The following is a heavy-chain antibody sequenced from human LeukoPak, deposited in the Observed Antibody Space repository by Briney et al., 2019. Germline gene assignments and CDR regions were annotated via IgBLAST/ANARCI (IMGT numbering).Heavy chain of an antibody. J-gene: IGHJ4*02. CDR3: ARDLMTTVTTVDY. CDR1: GFTFSSYS. D-gene: IGHD4-17*01. CDR2: ISSSSSYI. Sequence: GGSLRLSCAASGFTFSSYSMNWVRQAPGKGLEWVSSISSSSSYIYYADSVKGRFTISIDNDKNSLYLQMNSLRAEDTAVYYCARDLMTTVTTVDYWGQGTLVTVSS. V-gene: IGHV3-21*01.